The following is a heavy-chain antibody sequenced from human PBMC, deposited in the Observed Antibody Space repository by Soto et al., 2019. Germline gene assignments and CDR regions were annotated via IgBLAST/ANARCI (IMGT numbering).Heavy chain of an antibody. CDR3: AKDRESTVNSLYNWFDP. CDR1: GFTFSSYG. CDR2: ISYDGSNK. V-gene: IGHV3-30*18. Sequence: VGSLRLSCAASGFTFSSYGMHWVRQAPGKGLEWVAVISYDGSNKYYADSVKGRFTISRDNSKNTLYLQMNSLRAEDTAVYYCAKDRESTVNSLYNWFDPWGQGTLVTVSS. J-gene: IGHJ5*02. D-gene: IGHD4-4*01.